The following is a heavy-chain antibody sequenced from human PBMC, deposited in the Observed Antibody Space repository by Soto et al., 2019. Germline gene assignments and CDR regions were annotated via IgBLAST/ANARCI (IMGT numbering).Heavy chain of an antibody. CDR1: GFTFSSYS. CDR3: AGPSKMYTSSSCGMDV. J-gene: IGHJ6*02. D-gene: IGHD6-6*01. Sequence: AGGSLRLSCAASGFTFSSYSMNWVRRAPGKGLQWVSYISSSGSTTYYADSVRGRFTISRDNAKNSLYLQMNSLRDEDTAVYYCAGPSKMYTSSSCGMDVWGQGTTVTVSS. CDR2: ISSSGSTT. V-gene: IGHV3-48*02.